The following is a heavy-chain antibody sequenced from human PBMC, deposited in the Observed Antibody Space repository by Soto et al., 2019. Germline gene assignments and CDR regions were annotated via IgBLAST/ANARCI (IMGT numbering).Heavy chain of an antibody. CDR3: ARTPPPARKKYYYGSGSYGD. Sequence: QVQLVQSGAEVKKPGSSVKVSCKASGGTFSSYTISWVRQAPGHGLEWMGRIIPILGIANYAQKFQGRVTITADQSTSTAYMELSSLRSEDTAVYYCARTPPPARKKYYYGSGSYGDWGQGTLVTVSS. CDR2: IIPILGIA. V-gene: IGHV1-69*02. CDR1: GGTFSSYT. D-gene: IGHD3-10*01. J-gene: IGHJ4*02.